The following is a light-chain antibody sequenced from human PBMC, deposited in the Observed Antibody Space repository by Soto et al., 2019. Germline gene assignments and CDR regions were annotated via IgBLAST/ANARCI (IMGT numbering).Light chain of an antibody. CDR3: QQSYNTPLT. V-gene: IGKV1-39*01. Sequence: DIQMTQSPSPLSASVGDRVTITCRASQSISRYLNWYQQKPGKAPKLLIYSASSLKNGVPSRFSGSGSGTDFTLTISSLQSEDFATYYCQQSYNTPLTFGGGTKVEIK. CDR2: SAS. J-gene: IGKJ4*01. CDR1: QSISRY.